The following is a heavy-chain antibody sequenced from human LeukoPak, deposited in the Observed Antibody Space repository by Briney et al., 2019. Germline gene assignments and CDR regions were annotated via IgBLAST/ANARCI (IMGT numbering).Heavy chain of an antibody. CDR2: IWYDGSNK. CDR3: AKEHSGYDLGYFDY. D-gene: IGHD5-12*01. Sequence: PGGSLRLSCAASGFTFSSYGMHWVRQAPGKGLEWVAVIWYDGSNKYYADSVKGRFTISRDNSKNTQYLQMNSLRAEDTAVYYCAKEHSGYDLGYFDYWGQGTLVTVSS. V-gene: IGHV3-33*06. J-gene: IGHJ4*02. CDR1: GFTFSSYG.